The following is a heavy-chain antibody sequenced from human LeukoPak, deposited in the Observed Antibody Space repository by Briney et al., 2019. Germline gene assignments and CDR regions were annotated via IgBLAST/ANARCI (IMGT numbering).Heavy chain of an antibody. D-gene: IGHD6-13*01. CDR1: GGSISSYY. Sequence: SETLSLTCTVSGGSISSYYWSWIRQPPGKGLEWIGSIYYVGSTYYNPSLKSRVTISVDTSKNQFSLKLSSVTAADTAVYYCARQESQQGLGDYWGQGTLVTVSS. J-gene: IGHJ4*02. CDR2: IYYVGST. V-gene: IGHV4-59*05. CDR3: ARQESQQGLGDY.